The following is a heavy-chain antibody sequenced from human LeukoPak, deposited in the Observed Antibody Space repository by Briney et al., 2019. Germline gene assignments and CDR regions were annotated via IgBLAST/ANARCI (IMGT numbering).Heavy chain of an antibody. CDR1: GFTFSSYG. J-gene: IGHJ4*02. D-gene: IGHD6-13*01. CDR2: IWYDGSNK. Sequence: GGSLRLSCAASGFTFSSYGMHWVRQAPGKGLEWVAVIWYDGSNKYYADSVKGRFTISRDNSKNTLYLQMNSLRAEDTAVYYCARDPTMGIGSYYFDYRGQGTLVTVSS. CDR3: ARDPTMGIGSYYFDY. V-gene: IGHV3-33*01.